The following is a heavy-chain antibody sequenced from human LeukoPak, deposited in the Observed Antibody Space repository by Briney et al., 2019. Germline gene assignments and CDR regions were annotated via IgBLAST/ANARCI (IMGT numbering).Heavy chain of an antibody. CDR1: VFTFSNFW. CDR2: INSDATIT. CDR3: ARDFEERGYYLADFDY. J-gene: IGHJ4*02. V-gene: IGHV3-74*01. D-gene: IGHD3-22*01. Sequence: PGVSLRLSCAASVFTFSNFWMYWVRQAPGKGLVWVSRINSDATITTYADSVKGRFTISRDNAKNSLYLQMNSLRADDTAVYYCARDFEERGYYLADFDYWGQGTLVTVSS.